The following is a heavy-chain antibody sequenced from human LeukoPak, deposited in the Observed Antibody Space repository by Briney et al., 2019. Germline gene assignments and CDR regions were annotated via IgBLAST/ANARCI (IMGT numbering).Heavy chain of an antibody. V-gene: IGHV4-34*01. CDR3: ARESATAIYDY. J-gene: IGHJ4*02. D-gene: IGHD2-2*02. CDR2: INHSGST. Sequence: LETLSLTCAVYGGSFSGYYWSWIRQPPGKGLEWIGEINHSGSTNYNPSLKSRVTISVDTSKNQFSLKLSSVTAADTAVYYCARESATAIYDYWGQGTLVTVSS. CDR1: GGSFSGYY.